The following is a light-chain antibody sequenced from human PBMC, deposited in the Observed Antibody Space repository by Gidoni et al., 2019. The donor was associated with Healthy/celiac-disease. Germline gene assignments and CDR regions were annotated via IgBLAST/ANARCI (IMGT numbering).Light chain of an antibody. CDR1: QSISSY. J-gene: IGKJ1*01. CDR2: AAS. V-gene: IGKV1-39*01. CDR3: QQSYSTPRT. Sequence: DNQMTQSPSSLSASVGDRVTITCRASQSISSYLDWYQQKPGKAPKLLIYAASSLQGGVPSRFSGSGSGTEFTLTISSLQPEDFATYYCQQSYSTPRTFGQGTKVEIK.